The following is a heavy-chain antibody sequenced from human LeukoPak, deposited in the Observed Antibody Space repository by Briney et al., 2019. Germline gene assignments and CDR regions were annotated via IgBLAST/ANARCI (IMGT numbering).Heavy chain of an antibody. J-gene: IGHJ4*02. CDR2: INHSGST. V-gene: IGHV4-34*01. CDR3: AREHSGSYYWKDYFGY. CDR1: GGSFSGYY. Sequence: SETLSLTCAVYGGSFSGYYWSWIRQPPGKGLEWIGEINHSGSTNYNPSLKSQVTISVDTSKNQFSLKLSSVTAADTAVYYCAREHSGSYYWKDYFGYWGQGTLVTVSS. D-gene: IGHD1-26*01.